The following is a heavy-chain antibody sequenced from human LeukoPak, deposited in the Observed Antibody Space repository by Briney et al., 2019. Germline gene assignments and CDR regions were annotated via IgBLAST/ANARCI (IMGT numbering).Heavy chain of an antibody. CDR1: GGTFSSYT. CDR3: AIDCSSTSCYQGNVY. J-gene: IGHJ4*02. Sequence: SVKVSCKASGGTFSSYTISWVRQAPGQGLEWMGRIIPILGIANYAQKFQGRVTITADKSTSTAYMELSSQRSEDTAVYYCAIDCSSTSCYQGNVYWGQGTLVTVSS. CDR2: IIPILGIA. V-gene: IGHV1-69*02. D-gene: IGHD2-2*01.